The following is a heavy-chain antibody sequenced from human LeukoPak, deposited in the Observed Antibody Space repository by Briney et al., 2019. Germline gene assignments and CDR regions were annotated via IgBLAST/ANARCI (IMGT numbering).Heavy chain of an antibody. Sequence: SCKASGGTFSSYAISWVRQAPGQGLEWMAVIWYDGSNKYYADSVKGRFTISRDNSKNTLYLQMNSLRAEDTAVYYCAKDRQGSSPYYGMDVWGQGTTVTVSS. V-gene: IGHV3-33*06. J-gene: IGHJ6*02. CDR1: GGTFSSYA. D-gene: IGHD6-13*01. CDR2: IWYDGSNK. CDR3: AKDRQGSSPYYGMDV.